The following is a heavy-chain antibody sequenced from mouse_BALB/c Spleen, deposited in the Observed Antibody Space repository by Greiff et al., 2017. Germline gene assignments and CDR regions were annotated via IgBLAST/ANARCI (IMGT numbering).Heavy chain of an antibody. J-gene: IGHJ4*01. D-gene: IGHD1-1*01. CDR1: GFTFTDYY. CDR2: IRNKANGYTT. CDR3: ARDRYYGSRAMDY. Sequence: EVQLVESGGGLVQPGGSLRLSCATSGFTFTDYYMSWVRQPPGKALEWLGFIRNKANGYTTEYSASVKGRFTISRDNSQSILYLQMNTLRAEDSATYYCARDRYYGSRAMDYWGQGTSVTVSS. V-gene: IGHV7-3*02.